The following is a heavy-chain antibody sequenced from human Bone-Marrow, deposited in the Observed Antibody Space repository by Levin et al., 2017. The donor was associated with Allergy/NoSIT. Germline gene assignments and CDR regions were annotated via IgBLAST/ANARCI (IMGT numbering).Heavy chain of an antibody. CDR2: IIPFVGMT. D-gene: IGHD2-15*01. CDR3: ARVGCSGNSCYFEF. J-gene: IGHJ4*02. V-gene: IGHV1-69*04. CDR1: GGTFSTYG. Sequence: SVKVSCKASGGTFSTYGFSWVRQAPGKGLEWMGRIIPFVGMTKYTETLQGRLSITADTSTSTTYMELSSLTSEDTAVYYCARVGCSGNSCYFEFWGQGTLVTVSS.